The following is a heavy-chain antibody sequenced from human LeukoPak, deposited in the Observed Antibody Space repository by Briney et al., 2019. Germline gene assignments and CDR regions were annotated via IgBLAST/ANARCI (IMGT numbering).Heavy chain of an antibody. CDR2: ICYSGST. CDR1: GGSISSSSYY. V-gene: IGHV4-39*01. CDR3: ARQRFLEWLKYYYMDV. Sequence: SETLSLTCTVSGGSISSSSYYWGWIRQPPGKGLEWIGSICYSGSTYYNPSLKSRVTISVDTSKNQFSLKLSSATAADTAVYYCARQRFLEWLKYYYMDVWGKGTTVTVSS. J-gene: IGHJ6*03. D-gene: IGHD3-3*01.